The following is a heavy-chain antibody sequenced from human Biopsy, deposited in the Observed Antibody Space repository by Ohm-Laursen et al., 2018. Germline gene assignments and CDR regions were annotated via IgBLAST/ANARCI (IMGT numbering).Heavy chain of an antibody. J-gene: IGHJ4*02. D-gene: IGHD2-8*02. CDR3: ATDPDSTYLYDAGDFDY. V-gene: IGHV3-23*01. Sequence: SLRLSCSASEFTFATYAMTWVRQAPGEGLEWVSSLSSGGETTYYADSVKGRFTISRDNSKNTLYLQMSSLRAGDTAVYYCATDPDSTYLYDAGDFDYWGQGTLVTVSS. CDR1: EFTFATYA. CDR2: LSSGGETT.